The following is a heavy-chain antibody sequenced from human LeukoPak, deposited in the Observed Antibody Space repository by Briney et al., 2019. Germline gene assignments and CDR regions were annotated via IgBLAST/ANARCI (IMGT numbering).Heavy chain of an antibody. CDR3: AREESEVTTDCFDY. J-gene: IGHJ4*02. D-gene: IGHD4-17*01. V-gene: IGHV3-21*01. CDR1: GFTFSSYS. Sequence: GGSLRLSCAASGFTFSSYSMNWVRQAPGKGLEWVSSISSSSSYIYYADSVKGRFTISRDNAKNSLYLQMNSLRAEDTAVYYCAREESEVTTDCFDYWGQGTLVTVSS. CDR2: ISSSSSYI.